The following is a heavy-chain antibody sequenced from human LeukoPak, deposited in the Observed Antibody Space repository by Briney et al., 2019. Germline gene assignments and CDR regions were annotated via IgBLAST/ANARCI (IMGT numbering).Heavy chain of an antibody. D-gene: IGHD3-10*01. Sequence: GSLRLSCAASGFTFSSYAMSWVRQPPGKGLEWIGSIYYSGSTYYNPSLKSRVTISVDTSKNQFSLRLSSVTAADTAVYYCATQDDYYGSGTPNDYWGQGTLVTVSS. CDR2: IYYSGST. J-gene: IGHJ4*02. CDR3: ATQDDYYGSGTPNDY. CDR1: GFTFSSYA. V-gene: IGHV4-39*01.